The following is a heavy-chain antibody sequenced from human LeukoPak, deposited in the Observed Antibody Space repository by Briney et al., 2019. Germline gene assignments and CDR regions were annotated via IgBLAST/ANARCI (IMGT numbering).Heavy chain of an antibody. CDR3: ARDMGRAWYGPPDY. CDR2: IWNDGSET. CDR1: GFIFSNYV. V-gene: IGHV3-33*01. J-gene: IGHJ4*02. D-gene: IGHD6-13*01. Sequence: PGRSLRLSCAASGFIFSNYVMHWVRQAPGKRLEWVAVIWNDGSETFHADSVKGRFRIARDNSKNTLYLQMNSLRAEDTAVYFCARDMGRAWYGPPDYWGQGTLVTVSS.